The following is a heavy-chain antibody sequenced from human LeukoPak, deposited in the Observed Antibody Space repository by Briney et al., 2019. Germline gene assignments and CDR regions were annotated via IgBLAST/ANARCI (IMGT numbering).Heavy chain of an antibody. CDR2: ISAGGDNT. V-gene: IGHV3-23*01. CDR1: GFTFNTFA. J-gene: IGHJ4*02. CDR3: AKEGSVCTNGICRYFDY. D-gene: IGHD2-8*01. Sequence: GGSLRLSCAASGFTFNTFAMSWVRQAPGKGLEWVSTISAGGDNTYYADSEMGRFTISRDNAKNSLYLQMNSLEAGDTALYYCAKEGSVCTNGICRYFDYWGQGTLVTVSS.